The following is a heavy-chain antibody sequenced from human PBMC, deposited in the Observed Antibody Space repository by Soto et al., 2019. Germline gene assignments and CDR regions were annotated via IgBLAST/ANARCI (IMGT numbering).Heavy chain of an antibody. J-gene: IGHJ4*02. CDR2: ISSESGTI. Sequence: GGSLRLSCAASGFSFSPYSMIWVRQAPGKGLEWLSYISSESGTIYYAESVKGRFTVSRDNAKNSLSLQMNILRDEDAATYYCARSDGPLGDYWGQGTLVTVSS. V-gene: IGHV3-48*02. D-gene: IGHD4-17*01. CDR3: ARSDGPLGDY. CDR1: GFSFSPYS.